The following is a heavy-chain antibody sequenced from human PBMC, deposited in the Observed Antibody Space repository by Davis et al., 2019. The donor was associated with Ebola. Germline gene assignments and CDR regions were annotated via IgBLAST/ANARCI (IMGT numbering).Heavy chain of an antibody. CDR2: ISGSGGST. D-gene: IGHD6-13*01. V-gene: IGHV3-23*01. CDR3: AKDPGIAAQSFYYYGMDV. CDR1: GFTFNSYA. J-gene: IGHJ6*02. Sequence: GESLKISCAASGFTFNSYAMRWVRPAPGKGLEWVSDISGSGGSTYYADPVKGRFTISRDNSKNTLYLQMNSLRAEDTAVYYCAKDPGIAAQSFYYYGMDVWGQGTTVTVSS.